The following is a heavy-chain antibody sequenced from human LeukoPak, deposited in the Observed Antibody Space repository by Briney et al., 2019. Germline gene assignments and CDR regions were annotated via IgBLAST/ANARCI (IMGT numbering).Heavy chain of an antibody. CDR2: IYYSGST. J-gene: IGHJ4*02. Sequence: SETLSLTCTVSGGSISSSSYYWGWIRQPPGKGLEWIGSIYYSGSTYYNPSLKSRVTISVDTSKNQFPLKLSSVTAADTAVYYCASTTVTGVDYWGQGTLVTVSS. CDR3: ASTTVTGVDY. V-gene: IGHV4-39*01. D-gene: IGHD4-17*01. CDR1: GGSISSSSYY.